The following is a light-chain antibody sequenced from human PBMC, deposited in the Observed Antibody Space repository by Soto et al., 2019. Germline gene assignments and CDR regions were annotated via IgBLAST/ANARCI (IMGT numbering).Light chain of an antibody. CDR3: QKYESDPFT. Sequence: DIQMTQSPSSLSASVGDRVTITCRASQGISSYLAWYQQRPAKVPDLLIYAASTLHSGVPSRFSGSGSGTDFTLTIRSLQPEDVATYYCQKYESDPFTFGPGTKVEIE. V-gene: IGKV1-27*01. CDR1: QGISSY. CDR2: AAS. J-gene: IGKJ3*01.